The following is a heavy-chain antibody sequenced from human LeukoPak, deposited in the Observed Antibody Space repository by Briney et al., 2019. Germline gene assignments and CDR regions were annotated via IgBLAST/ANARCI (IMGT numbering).Heavy chain of an antibody. CDR3: ARDTYYYDSSGYYQEYYFDY. CDR2: ISSNGGST. V-gene: IGHV3-64*01. Sequence: SGGSLRLSCAASGFTFSSYAMHWVRQAPGKGLEYGSAISSNGGSTYYANSVKGRFTISRDNSKNTLYLQMGSLRAEDMAVYYCARDTYYYDSSGYYQEYYFDYWGQGTLVTVSS. CDR1: GFTFSSYA. J-gene: IGHJ4*02. D-gene: IGHD3-22*01.